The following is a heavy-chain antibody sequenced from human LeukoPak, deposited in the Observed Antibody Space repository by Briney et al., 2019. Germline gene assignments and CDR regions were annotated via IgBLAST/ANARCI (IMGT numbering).Heavy chain of an antibody. CDR3: AGGHYYYDSSGSAFDI. CDR2: FSYDGSNK. D-gene: IGHD3-22*01. Sequence: GGSLRLSCAASGFTFSSYGMHWVRQAPGKGLDWGAVFSYDGSNKYYADSVKGRFTISRDNSKNTLYLQMNSLRAEDTAVYYCAGGHYYYDSSGSAFDIWGQGTMVTVSS. J-gene: IGHJ3*02. V-gene: IGHV3-30*03. CDR1: GFTFSSYG.